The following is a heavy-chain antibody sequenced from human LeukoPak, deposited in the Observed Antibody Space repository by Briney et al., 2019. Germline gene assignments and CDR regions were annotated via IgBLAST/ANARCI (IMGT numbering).Heavy chain of an antibody. CDR2: ISYDGNNK. J-gene: IGHJ4*02. V-gene: IGHV3-30*19. D-gene: IGHD2-15*01. CDR1: GFSFDTYA. Sequence: GRSLRLSCAASGFSFDTYAMYWVRQAPGKGLECVAVISYDGNNKFHADSVRGRLTISRDNSKSRLYLQMNSLRDEDTAVYYCARADIVAVVAAAALDYWGQGTLVTVSS. CDR3: ARADIVAVVAAAALDY.